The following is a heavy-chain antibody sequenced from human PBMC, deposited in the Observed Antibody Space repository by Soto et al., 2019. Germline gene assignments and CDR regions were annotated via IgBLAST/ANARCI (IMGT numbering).Heavy chain of an antibody. CDR2: IYYSGST. D-gene: IGHD3-16*02. Sequence: QVQLQESGPGLVKPSQTLSLTCTVSGGSISSGGYYWSWIRQHPGKGLEWIGYIYYSGSTYYNPSLKSRVNISVDTSKNQFSLKLSSVTAADTAVYYCARAPGTGGAYYDYIWGSYRYRSAFDIWGQGTMVTVSS. J-gene: IGHJ3*02. CDR1: GGSISSGGYY. V-gene: IGHV4-31*03. CDR3: ARAPGTGGAYYDYIWGSYRYRSAFDI.